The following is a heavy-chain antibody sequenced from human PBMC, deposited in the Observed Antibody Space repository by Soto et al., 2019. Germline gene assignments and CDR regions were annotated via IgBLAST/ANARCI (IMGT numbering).Heavy chain of an antibody. CDR1: GASIISGVYS. CDR3: ARGGVDYYDSSGYYFSPYYFDY. D-gene: IGHD3-22*01. J-gene: IGHJ4*02. V-gene: IGHV4-30-2*01. Sequence: SETLSLTCAVSGASIISGVYSWSWLRQPPGKGLAWMGYIYHSGSTYYNPSLKSRVTISVDRSKNQFSLKLSSVTAADTAVYYCARGGVDYYDSSGYYFSPYYFDYWGQGTLVTVSS. CDR2: IYHSGST.